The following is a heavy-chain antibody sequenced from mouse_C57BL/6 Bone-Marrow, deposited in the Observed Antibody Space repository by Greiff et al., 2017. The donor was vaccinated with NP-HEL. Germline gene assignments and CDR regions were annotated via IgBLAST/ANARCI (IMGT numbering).Heavy chain of an antibody. Sequence: EVKLVESGGGLVKPGGSLKLSCAASGFTFSSYAMSWVRQTPEKRLEWVATISDGGSYTYYPDNVKGRFTISRDNAKNNLYLQMSHLKSEDTAMYYCARVLDYYGSSYRYYYAMDYWGQGTSVTVSS. J-gene: IGHJ4*01. CDR1: GFTFSSYA. V-gene: IGHV5-4*03. CDR3: ARVLDYYGSSYRYYYAMDY. CDR2: ISDGGSYT. D-gene: IGHD1-1*01.